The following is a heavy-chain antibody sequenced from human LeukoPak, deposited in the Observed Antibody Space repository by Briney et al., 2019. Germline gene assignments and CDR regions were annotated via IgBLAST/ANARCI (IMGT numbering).Heavy chain of an antibody. J-gene: IGHJ5*02. Sequence: PGGSLRLSCAASGFTFSDYYMSWIRQAPGKGLEWVSYISSSGSTIYYADSVKGRFTISRDNAKNSLYLQMNSLRAEDTAVYYCARSSGGQLLWGTRDWIDPWGQGTLVTVSS. CDR3: ARSSGGQLLWGTRDWIDP. CDR2: ISSSGSTI. V-gene: IGHV3-11*04. CDR1: GFTFSDYY. D-gene: IGHD2-2*01.